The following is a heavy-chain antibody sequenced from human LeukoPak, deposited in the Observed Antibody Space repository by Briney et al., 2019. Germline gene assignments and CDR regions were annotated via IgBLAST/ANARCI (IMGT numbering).Heavy chain of an antibody. CDR3: ARPNVHMDV. J-gene: IGHJ6*03. CDR2: ISSSGSTI. Sequence: GGSLRLSCAASGFTFSNAWMSWVRQAPGKGLEWVSYISSSGSTIYYADSVKGRFTISRDNAKNSLYLQMNSLRAEDTAVYYCARPNVHMDVWGKGTTVTVSS. V-gene: IGHV3-11*04. D-gene: IGHD3-16*01. CDR1: GFTFSNAW.